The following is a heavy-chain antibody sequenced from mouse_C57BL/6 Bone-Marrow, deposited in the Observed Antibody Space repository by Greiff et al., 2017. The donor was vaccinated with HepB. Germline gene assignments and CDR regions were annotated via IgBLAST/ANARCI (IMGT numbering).Heavy chain of an antibody. D-gene: IGHD1-1*01. CDR3: ARGGSSPYAMDY. CDR1: GYTFTSYT. Sequence: QVQLQQSGAELARPGASVKMSCKASGYTFTSYTMHWVKQRPGQGLEWIGYINPSSGYTKYNQKFKDKATLTADKSSSTAYMQLSSLTSEDSAVYYCARGGSSPYAMDYWGQGTSVTVSS. V-gene: IGHV1-4*01. J-gene: IGHJ4*01. CDR2: INPSSGYT.